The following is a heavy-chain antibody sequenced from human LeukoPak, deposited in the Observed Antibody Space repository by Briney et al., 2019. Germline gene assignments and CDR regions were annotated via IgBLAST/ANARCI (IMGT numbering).Heavy chain of an antibody. Sequence: TSETLSLTCTVSGYSLRNGYHWAWFRQPPGKGLEWIGSIYYSGSTYYNPSLKSRVTISVDTSKNQFSLKLSSVTAADTAVYYCARGRGVWLKNRGSSYYFDYWGQGTLVTVSS. J-gene: IGHJ4*02. D-gene: IGHD3-22*01. CDR3: ARGRGVWLKNRGSSYYFDY. CDR2: IYYSGST. CDR1: GYSLRNGYH. V-gene: IGHV4-38-2*02.